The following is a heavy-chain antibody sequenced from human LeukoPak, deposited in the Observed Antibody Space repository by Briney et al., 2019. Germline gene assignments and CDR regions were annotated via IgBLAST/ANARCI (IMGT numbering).Heavy chain of an antibody. CDR1: GFTFSDYA. CDR2: IAYGGTYK. CDR3: ARNKAIPAFFGMDV. Sequence: GGSLRLSCAASGFTFSDYAMHWVRQAPGKGLEWVAVIAYGGTYKHHADSLKGRFTISRDNSRDTLYLQINSLRPEDTALYYCARNKAIPAFFGMDVWGQGTTVIVSS. D-gene: IGHD2/OR15-2a*01. V-gene: IGHV3-30*03. J-gene: IGHJ6*02.